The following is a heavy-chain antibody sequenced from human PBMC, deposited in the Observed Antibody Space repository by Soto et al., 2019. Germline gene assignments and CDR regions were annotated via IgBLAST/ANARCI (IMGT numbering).Heavy chain of an antibody. J-gene: IGHJ4*02. V-gene: IGHV3-23*01. CDR1: GFTFSHYT. CDR2: INGGNGPT. CDR3: AKDKEPDGAWDFDY. D-gene: IGHD4-17*01. Sequence: PGGSLRLSCAASGFTFSHYTMSWVRQLPGKGLEWVSGINGGNGPTYYADSVKGRFTISRDNSQNTLYLQMNSLRVGDTAIYCAKDKEPDGAWDFDYWGQGTLVTVSS.